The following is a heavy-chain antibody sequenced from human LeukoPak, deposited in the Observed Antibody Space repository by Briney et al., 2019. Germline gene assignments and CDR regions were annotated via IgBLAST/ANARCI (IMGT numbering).Heavy chain of an antibody. V-gene: IGHV3-30*02. J-gene: IGHJ6*03. Sequence: PGGSLRLSCAASGFTFSSYGMHWVRQAPGKGLEWVAFIRYDGSNKYYADSVKGRFTISRDNSKNTLYLQMNSLRAEDTAVYYCAKGGSGSYDNPTYYYYMDVWGKGTTVTISS. CDR2: IRYDGSNK. CDR1: GFTFSSYG. D-gene: IGHD3-10*01. CDR3: AKGGSGSYDNPTYYYYMDV.